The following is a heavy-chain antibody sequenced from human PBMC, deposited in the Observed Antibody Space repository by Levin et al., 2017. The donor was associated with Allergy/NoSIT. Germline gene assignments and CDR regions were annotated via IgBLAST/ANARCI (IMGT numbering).Heavy chain of an antibody. CDR1: DDSIGSSPYF. J-gene: IGHJ4*02. D-gene: IGHD1-1*01. Sequence: SETLSLTCTVSDDSIGSSPYFWGWIRQPPGKGLEWIGSISYSGSTYYSLSLKSRVTISIDTSKNQLSLKLTSVTAADTALYYCARRTRTGTKRIDYWGQGTLVTVSS. CDR2: ISYSGST. CDR3: ARRTRTGTKRIDY. V-gene: IGHV4-39*07.